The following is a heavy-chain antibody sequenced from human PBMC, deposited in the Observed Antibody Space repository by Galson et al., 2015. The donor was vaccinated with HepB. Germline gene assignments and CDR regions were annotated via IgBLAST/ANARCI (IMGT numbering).Heavy chain of an antibody. CDR3: ARDGGTIFGVVIIPWFDP. CDR2: IKQDGSEK. J-gene: IGHJ5*02. V-gene: IGHV3-7*03. D-gene: IGHD3-3*01. Sequence: SLRLSCAASGFTFSSYWMSWVRQAPGKGLEWVANIKQDGSEKYYVDSVKGRFTISRDNAKNSLYLQMNSLRAEDTAVYYCARDGGTIFGVVIIPWFDPWGQGTLVTVSS. CDR1: GFTFSSYW.